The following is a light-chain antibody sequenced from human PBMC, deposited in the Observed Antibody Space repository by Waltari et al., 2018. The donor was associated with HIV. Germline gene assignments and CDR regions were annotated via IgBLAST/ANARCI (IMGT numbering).Light chain of an antibody. Sequence: DIQMTQSPSSLSASIGDRITITCRASQGISNYVAWYQQRPGKVPKLLIYAASTLQSGVSSRFSGSGSGTDFTLTITSLQFEDVGSYYCQKYNGAPFTFGGGTKVEIK. J-gene: IGKJ4*01. CDR1: QGISNY. CDR3: QKYNGAPFT. V-gene: IGKV1-27*01. CDR2: AAS.